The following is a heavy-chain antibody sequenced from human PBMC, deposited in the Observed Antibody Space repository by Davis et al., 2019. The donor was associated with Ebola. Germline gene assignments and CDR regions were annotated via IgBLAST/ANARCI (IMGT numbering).Heavy chain of an antibody. CDR1: GFNFQTYS. V-gene: IGHV3-23*01. Sequence: GESLKISCTASGFNFQTYSMTWVRQAPGRGLEWVSSITGSGDRTYYADSMKGHFTISRDNFNSVLYLQMDSLRAEDAAVYYCARWLRLRGYYYGMDVWGQGTTVTVSS. CDR2: ITGSGDRT. D-gene: IGHD5-18*01. CDR3: ARWLRLRGYYYGMDV. J-gene: IGHJ6*02.